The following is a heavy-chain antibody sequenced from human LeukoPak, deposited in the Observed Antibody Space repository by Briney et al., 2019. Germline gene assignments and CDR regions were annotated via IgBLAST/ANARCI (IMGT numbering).Heavy chain of an antibody. Sequence: SETLSLTCAVYGGSFSGYYWSWIRQPPGKGLEWIGEISHSGSTNYNPSLKSRVTISVDTSKNQFSLKLSSVTAADTAVYYCARAYYDFWSGYYTGFDYWGQGTLVTVSS. D-gene: IGHD3-3*01. CDR1: GGSFSGYY. J-gene: IGHJ4*02. CDR3: ARAYYDFWSGYYTGFDY. V-gene: IGHV4-34*01. CDR2: ISHSGST.